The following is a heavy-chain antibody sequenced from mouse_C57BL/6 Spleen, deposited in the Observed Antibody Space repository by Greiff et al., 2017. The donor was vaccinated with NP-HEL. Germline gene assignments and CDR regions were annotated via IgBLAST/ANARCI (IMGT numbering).Heavy chain of an antibody. J-gene: IGHJ3*01. Sequence: EVKLMESGGGLVQPGGSLSLSCAASGFTFTDYYMSWVRQPPGKALEWLGFIRNKANGYTTEYSASVKGRFTISRDNSQSILYLQMNALRAEDSATYYCASHYDYSWFAYWGQGTLVTVSA. CDR1: GFTFTDYY. CDR3: ASHYDYSWFAY. D-gene: IGHD2-4*01. V-gene: IGHV7-3*01. CDR2: IRNKANGYTT.